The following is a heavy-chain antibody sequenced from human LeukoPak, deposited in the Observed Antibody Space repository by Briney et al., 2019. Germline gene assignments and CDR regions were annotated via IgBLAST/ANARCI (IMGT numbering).Heavy chain of an antibody. V-gene: IGHV4-59*08. Sequence: SETLSLTCTVSGGSISSYYWSWIRQPPGKGLEWIGYIYYSGSTNYNPSLKSRVTISVDTSKNQFSLKLSSVTAADTAVYYCARHSPVRFLGWLYFDYWGQGTLVTVSS. CDR1: GGSISSYY. CDR2: IYYSGST. CDR3: ARHSPVRFLGWLYFDY. J-gene: IGHJ4*02. D-gene: IGHD3-3*01.